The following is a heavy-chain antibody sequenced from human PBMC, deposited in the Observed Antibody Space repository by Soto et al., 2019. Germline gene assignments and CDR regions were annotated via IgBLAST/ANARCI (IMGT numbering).Heavy chain of an antibody. CDR3: ARVDTAMVFDY. J-gene: IGHJ4*02. CDR1: GFTFSSYA. D-gene: IGHD5-18*01. V-gene: IGHV3-23*01. Sequence: EVQLLESGGGLVQPGGSLRLSCAASGFTFSSYAMSWVRQAPGKGLEWVSVISGSGDSTYYADSVKGRFTISRDNSKNTLYLQMNSLRAEDTAVYYCARVDTAMVFDYWGKGTLVTVSS. CDR2: ISGSGDST.